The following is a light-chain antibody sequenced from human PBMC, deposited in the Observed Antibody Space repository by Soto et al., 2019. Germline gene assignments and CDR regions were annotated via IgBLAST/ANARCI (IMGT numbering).Light chain of an antibody. CDR3: SAYAGSNNLV. CDR1: SSDVGGYNY. V-gene: IGLV2-8*01. J-gene: IGLJ2*01. Sequence: QSALTQPPSASGSPGQSVTISCTGTSSDVGGYNYVSWYQQHPGKAPKLMIYEVSKRPSGVPDRLSGSKSGNTASLTVSGLQAEDEADYYCSAYAGSNNLVFGGGNKVTVL. CDR2: EVS.